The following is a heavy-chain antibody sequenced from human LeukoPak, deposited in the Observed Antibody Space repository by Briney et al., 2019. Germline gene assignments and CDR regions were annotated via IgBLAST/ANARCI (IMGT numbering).Heavy chain of an antibody. CDR3: ARGFGVVEYFDY. CDR2: IYHSGST. Sequence: SETLSLTCTVSGGSISSGGYYWSWIRQPPGKGLEWIGYIYHSGSTYYNPSLKSRVTISVDRSKNQFSLKLSSVTAADTAVYYCARGFGVVEYFDYWGQGTLVTVSS. J-gene: IGHJ4*02. CDR1: GGSISSGGYY. D-gene: IGHD3-3*01. V-gene: IGHV4-30-2*01.